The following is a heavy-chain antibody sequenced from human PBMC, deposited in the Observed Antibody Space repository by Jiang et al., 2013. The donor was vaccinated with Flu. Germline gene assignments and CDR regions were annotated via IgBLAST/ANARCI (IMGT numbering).Heavy chain of an antibody. J-gene: IGHJ4*02. CDR3: ARKSDGRRPLDF. CDR2: IYWDDYK. CDR1: SLNTRDVG. Sequence: SLNTRDVGVGWFRQPPGRALEWLAVIYWDDYKHYSPSLTSRLAIMKDTSKNQVVLAMTNMDPADTGTYFCARKSDGRRPLDFWGQGTLVTVSS. D-gene: IGHD2-21*02. V-gene: IGHV2-5*02.